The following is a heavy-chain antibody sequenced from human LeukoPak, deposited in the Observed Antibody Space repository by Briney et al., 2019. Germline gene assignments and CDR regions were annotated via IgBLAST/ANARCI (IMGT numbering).Heavy chain of an antibody. CDR3: AKDTSNSWYSAFDI. CDR2: ISWNSGRI. J-gene: IGHJ3*02. CDR1: GFTFDDYA. V-gene: IGHV3-9*01. D-gene: IGHD6-13*01. Sequence: GRSLRLSCAASGFTFDDYAMHWVRQAPGKGLEWVSGISWNSGRIGYADSVKGRFTISRDNAKNSLYLQMNSLRAEDTALYYCAKDTSNSWYSAFDIWGQGTMVTVSS.